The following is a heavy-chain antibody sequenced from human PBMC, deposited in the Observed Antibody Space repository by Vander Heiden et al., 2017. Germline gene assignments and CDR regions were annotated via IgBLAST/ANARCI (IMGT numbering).Heavy chain of an antibody. CDR3: AKDRYRSSWFYYGMDV. D-gene: IGHD6-13*01. V-gene: IGHV3-23*01. CDR1: GITFSRYA. Sequence: EVQLLESGGGLVRRGGSLRLSCAASGITFSRYAMSWVRQAPGKGLEWVSGISGSGDTTHDADSVKGRFTVSRDNSKNTLFLQMKSLRAEDTAMYYCAKDRYRSSWFYYGMDVWGQGTTVTVSS. J-gene: IGHJ6*02. CDR2: ISGSGDTT.